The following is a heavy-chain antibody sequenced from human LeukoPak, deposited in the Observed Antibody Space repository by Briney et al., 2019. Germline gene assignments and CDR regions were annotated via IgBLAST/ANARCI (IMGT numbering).Heavy chain of an antibody. CDR3: ARPNVGLYYYGMDV. D-gene: IGHD1-26*01. Sequence: SGPTLVKPTQTLTLTCTFSGFSLSTSGVGVGWIRQPPGKALEWLALIYWNDDKRYSPSLKSRLTITKDTSKNQVVLTMTNMDPVDTATYCCARPNVGLYYYGMDVWGQGTTVTVSS. V-gene: IGHV2-5*01. J-gene: IGHJ6*02. CDR1: GFSLSTSGVG. CDR2: IYWNDDK.